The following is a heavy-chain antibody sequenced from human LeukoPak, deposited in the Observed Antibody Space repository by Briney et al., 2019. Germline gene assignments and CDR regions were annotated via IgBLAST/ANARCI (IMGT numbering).Heavy chain of an antibody. J-gene: IGHJ3*02. CDR1: GYTFTGYY. CDR2: INTNSGGT. D-gene: IGHD3-3*01. CDR3: DRYSMVDDFRSGYYPAFDI. V-gene: IGHV1-2*07. Sequence: GASVNVSFKASGYTFTGYYMHCVRQAPAQGLEGMGWINTNSGGTNYAHKFQDRVTMTRDTSISTAYMELSRLSSDDTAVYYCDRYSMVDDFRSGYYPAFDIWGQGRMVSVSS.